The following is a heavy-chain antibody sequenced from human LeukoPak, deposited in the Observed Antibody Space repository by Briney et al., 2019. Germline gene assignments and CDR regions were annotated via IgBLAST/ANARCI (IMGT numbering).Heavy chain of an antibody. CDR2: MTGGGDDT. CDR3: AKASFSSWPYYLDY. J-gene: IGHJ4*02. V-gene: IGHV3-23*01. Sequence: GGSLRLSCAATGFTFSSYVMAWVRQAPGKGLEWVSAMTGGGDDTYYGDSVKGRFTISRDNSKNTLYLQMNSLRAEDTAVYYCAKASFSSWPYYLDYWGQGTLVTVSS. CDR1: GFTFSSYV. D-gene: IGHD6-6*01.